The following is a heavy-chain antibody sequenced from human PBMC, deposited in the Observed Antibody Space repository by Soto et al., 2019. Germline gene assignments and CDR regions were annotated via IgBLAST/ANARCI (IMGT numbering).Heavy chain of an antibody. CDR3: ARELELNWFDP. Sequence: QVQLQESGPGLVKPSETLFLTCTVSGGSVSSGSYYWSWIRQPPGKGLEWIGYIYYSGSTNYNPSLKSRVTISVDTSKNQFSLKLSSVTAADTAVYYCARELELNWFDPWGQGTLVTVSS. V-gene: IGHV4-61*01. J-gene: IGHJ5*02. CDR1: GGSVSSGSYY. CDR2: IYYSGST. D-gene: IGHD1-7*01.